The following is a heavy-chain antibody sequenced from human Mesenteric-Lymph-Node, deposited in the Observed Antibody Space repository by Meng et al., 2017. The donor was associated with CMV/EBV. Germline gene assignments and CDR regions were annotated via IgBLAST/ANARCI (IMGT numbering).Heavy chain of an antibody. Sequence: GGSLRLSCVASGFTFSSYTMNWVRQAPGKGLEWVASMTNSDSQIYYADSVKGRFTISRDNAKNSLYLQMNSLRAEDTAVYYCARVGLSSSNYYGMDVWGQGTTVTVSS. J-gene: IGHJ6*02. CDR3: ARVGLSSSNYYGMDV. D-gene: IGHD6-6*01. V-gene: IGHV3-21*01. CDR2: MTNSDSQI. CDR1: GFTFSSYT.